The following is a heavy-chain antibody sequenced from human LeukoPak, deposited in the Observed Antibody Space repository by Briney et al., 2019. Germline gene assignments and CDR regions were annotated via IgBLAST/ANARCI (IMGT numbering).Heavy chain of an antibody. Sequence: SETLSLTCTASDDSINRDFWTWIRQPPGKGLEWIGYIRHSGRTEYNPSLQNRVTISIDRSKNQFSLRLTSVTAADTAIYYCARLPDISGLPFDYWGQGMLVTVSS. J-gene: IGHJ4*02. D-gene: IGHD6-19*01. CDR3: ARLPDISGLPFDY. CDR2: IRHSGRT. CDR1: DDSINRDF. V-gene: IGHV4-59*01.